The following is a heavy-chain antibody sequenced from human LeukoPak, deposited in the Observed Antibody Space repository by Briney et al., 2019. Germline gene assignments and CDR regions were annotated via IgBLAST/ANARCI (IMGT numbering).Heavy chain of an antibody. Sequence: SETLSLTCAVYGGSFSGYSWSWIRQPPGKGLEWIGYIYHSGSTYYNPSLKSRVTISVDRSKNQFSLKLSSVTAADTAVYYCARDIGYCSGGSCYGGFDPWGQGTLVTVSS. V-gene: IGHV4-30-2*01. CDR3: ARDIGYCSGGSCYGGFDP. D-gene: IGHD2-15*01. CDR2: IYHSGST. J-gene: IGHJ5*02. CDR1: GGSFSGYS.